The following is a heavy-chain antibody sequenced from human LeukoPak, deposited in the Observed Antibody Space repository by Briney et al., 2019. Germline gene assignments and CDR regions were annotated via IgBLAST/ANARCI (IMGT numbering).Heavy chain of an antibody. D-gene: IGHD2-21*02. CDR3: ARDCGSDCSQAFDI. CDR1: GFTFSNYW. V-gene: IGHV3-7*05. Sequence: GGSLRLSCAASGFTFSNYWMSWVRQAPGKGLEWVADIKQDGTQKYYVDSVEGRFTISRDNAKNSLYLQMNSLRVEDTAVYYCARDCGSDCSQAFDIWGQGTMVTVYS. CDR2: IKQDGTQK. J-gene: IGHJ3*02.